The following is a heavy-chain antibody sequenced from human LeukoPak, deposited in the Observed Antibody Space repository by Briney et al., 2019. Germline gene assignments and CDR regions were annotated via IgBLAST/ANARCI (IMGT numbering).Heavy chain of an antibody. D-gene: IGHD4-17*01. V-gene: IGHV3-23*01. Sequence: GGSLRLSCAASGFTFSSYAMSWVRQAPGKGLEWVSAISGSGGSTYYADSVKGRFTISRDNPKNTLYLQMNSLRAEDTAVYYCAKGTTAHDAFDIWGQGTMVTVSS. CDR2: ISGSGGST. J-gene: IGHJ3*02. CDR3: AKGTTAHDAFDI. CDR1: GFTFSSYA.